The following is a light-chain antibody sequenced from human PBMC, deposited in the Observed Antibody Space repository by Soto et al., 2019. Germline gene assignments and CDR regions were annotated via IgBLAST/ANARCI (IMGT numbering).Light chain of an antibody. CDR1: SSDVGGYNY. Sequence: QSLLAQPSSLSGSPGQSITISCTGTSSDVGGYNYVSWYQQHPGKAPKLMIYDVSNRPSGVSNRFSGSKSGNTASLTISGLQAEDEADYYCSSYTSSSNPYVFGTGTKVTVL. CDR2: DVS. J-gene: IGLJ1*01. CDR3: SSYTSSSNPYV. V-gene: IGLV2-14*01.